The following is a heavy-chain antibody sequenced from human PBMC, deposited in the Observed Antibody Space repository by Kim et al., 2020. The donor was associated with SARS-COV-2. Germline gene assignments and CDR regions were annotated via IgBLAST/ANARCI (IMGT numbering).Heavy chain of an antibody. J-gene: IGHJ6*02. CDR3: ARDKRGYSSSWYVFGHYGMDV. CDR2: INAGNGNT. Sequence: ASVKVSCKASGYTFTSYAMHWVRQAPGQRLEWMGWINAGNGNTKYSQKFQGRVTITRDTSASTAYMELSSLRSEDTAVYYCARDKRGYSSSWYVFGHYGMDVWGQGTTVTVSS. D-gene: IGHD6-13*01. V-gene: IGHV1-3*01. CDR1: GYTFTSYA.